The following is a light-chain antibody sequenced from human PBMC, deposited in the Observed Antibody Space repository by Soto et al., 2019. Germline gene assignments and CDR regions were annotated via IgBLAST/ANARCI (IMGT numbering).Light chain of an antibody. Sequence: DIQMTQSPSSLSASVGDRVTITCRASQYISSYVNWYQHKPGKAPQLLIYGELSLQGGVPSRFSGSGSGTDFTLTISGLQLEDFATYYCQQSYSAPYTFGQGTKVEIK. CDR1: QYISSY. V-gene: IGKV1-39*01. CDR3: QQSYSAPYT. CDR2: GEL. J-gene: IGKJ2*01.